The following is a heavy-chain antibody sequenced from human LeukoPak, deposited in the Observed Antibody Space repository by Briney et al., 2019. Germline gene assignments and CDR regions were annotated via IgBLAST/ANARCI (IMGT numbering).Heavy chain of an antibody. D-gene: IGHD3-22*01. Sequence: GGSLRLSCAASGFNVSDTFMNWVRQAPGKGLEWVSLIYSSGSLYYTDSVKGRFTISRDKSKNTLYLQMNSLRAEDTAVYYCTRELRMPYSSGWYDSWGQGTFVTVSS. CDR1: GFNVSDTF. CDR2: IYSSGSL. CDR3: TRELRMPYSSGWYDS. V-gene: IGHV3-53*01. J-gene: IGHJ5*01.